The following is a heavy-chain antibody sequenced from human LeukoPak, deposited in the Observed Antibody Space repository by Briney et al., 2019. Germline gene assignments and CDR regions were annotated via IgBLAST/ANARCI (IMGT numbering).Heavy chain of an antibody. CDR1: GGSINAFY. CDR2: VRDNGEN. V-gene: IGHV4-59*08. D-gene: IGHD2-2*02. Sequence: PAETLSLTCTVSGGSINAFYWSWIRQPPGKGLEWIAYVRDNGENNYNPSLKSRVAISLDTANNQISLRLNFVTAADTAIYYCARQPANTAAFDVWGQGTMVTVSS. CDR3: ARQPANTAAFDV. J-gene: IGHJ3*01.